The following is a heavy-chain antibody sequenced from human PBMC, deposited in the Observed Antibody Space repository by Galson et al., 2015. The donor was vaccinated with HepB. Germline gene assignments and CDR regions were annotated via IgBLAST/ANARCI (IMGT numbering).Heavy chain of an antibody. J-gene: IGHJ5*02. CDR2: IYTSGST. CDR1: GGSISSGSYY. D-gene: IGHD2-8*01. Sequence: TLSLTCTVSGGSISSGSYYWSWIRQPAGKGLEWIGRIYTSGSTNYNPSLKSRVTMSVDTSKNQFSLKLSSVTAADTAVYYCAREWVELMVYAPRSPYNWFDPWGQGTLVTVSS. V-gene: IGHV4-61*02. CDR3: AREWVELMVYAPRSPYNWFDP.